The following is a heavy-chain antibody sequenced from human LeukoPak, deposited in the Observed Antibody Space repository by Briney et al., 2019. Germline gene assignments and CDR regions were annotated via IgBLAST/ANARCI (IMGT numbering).Heavy chain of an antibody. J-gene: IGHJ4*02. D-gene: IGHD3-10*01. V-gene: IGHV3-7*03. CDR2: IKQDGSEK. CDR1: GFTFSSYW. CDR3: ARDYYGSGSYYNRGFDY. Sequence: PGGSLRLSCAASGFTFSSYWMSWVRQAPGKGLEWVANIKQDGSEKYYVDSVKGRFTISRDNAKNSLYLQMNSLRAEDTAVYYCARDYYGSGSYYNRGFDYWGQGTLVTVSS.